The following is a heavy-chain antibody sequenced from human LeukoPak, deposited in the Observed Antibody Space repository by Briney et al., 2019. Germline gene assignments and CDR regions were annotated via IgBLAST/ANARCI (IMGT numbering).Heavy chain of an antibody. CDR1: GGSLSGYY. CDR3: ARFKYQLTLFDY. D-gene: IGHD2-2*01. J-gene: IGHJ4*02. V-gene: IGHV4-34*01. CDR2: INHSGST. Sequence: SETLSLTCAVYGGSLSGYYWSWIRQPPGKGLEWIGEINHSGSTNYNPSLKSRVTISVDTSKNQFSLKLSSVTAADTAVYYCARFKYQLTLFDYWGQGTLVTVSS.